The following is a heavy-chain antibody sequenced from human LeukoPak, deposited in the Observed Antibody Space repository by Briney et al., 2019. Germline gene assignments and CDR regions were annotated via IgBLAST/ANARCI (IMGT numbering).Heavy chain of an antibody. Sequence: PGGSLRLSCAASGFTFSSYGMHWVRQAPGKGLEWVAVIWYDGSNKYYADSVKGRFTISRDNSKNTLYLQMNSLRAEDTAVYYRARDPRGKLELVPWGQGTLVTVSS. V-gene: IGHV3-33*01. D-gene: IGHD1-7*01. CDR1: GFTFSSYG. CDR3: ARDPRGKLELVP. CDR2: IWYDGSNK. J-gene: IGHJ4*02.